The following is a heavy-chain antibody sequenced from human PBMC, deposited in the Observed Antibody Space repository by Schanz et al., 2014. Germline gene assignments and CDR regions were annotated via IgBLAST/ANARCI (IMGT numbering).Heavy chain of an antibody. Sequence: QVQLQESGPGLVKPSQTLSLTCTVSGASISSGGYYWDWIRLLPGKGLEWIGYISYSGSTSFNPSLKSRVSISLDTSKNQLSRRLSSVTAADTAVYYCARHGGIPYYPMDVWGPGTTVTVSS. V-gene: IGHV4-31*03. CDR2: ISYSGST. CDR3: ARHGGIPYYPMDV. J-gene: IGHJ6*02. CDR1: GASISSGGYY. D-gene: IGHD3-16*01.